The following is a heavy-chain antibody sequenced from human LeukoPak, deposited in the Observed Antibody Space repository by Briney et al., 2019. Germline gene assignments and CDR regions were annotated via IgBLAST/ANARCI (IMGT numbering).Heavy chain of an antibody. CDR2: IKKDGGER. J-gene: IGHJ4*02. CDR3: ARDKLNGDSRFDY. D-gene: IGHD4-17*01. V-gene: IGHV3-7*03. CDR1: GFTFSNYW. Sequence: GGPLRLSCAASGFTFSNYWTSWVRQAPGKGLEWVANIKKDGGERYYVDSVKGRFTISRDNAKNSLYLQMNSLRGEDTAVYYCARDKLNGDSRFDYWGQGTLVTVSS.